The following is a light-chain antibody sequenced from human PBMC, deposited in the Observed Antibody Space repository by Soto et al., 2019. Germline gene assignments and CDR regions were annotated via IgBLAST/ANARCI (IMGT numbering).Light chain of an antibody. V-gene: IGKV3-15*01. J-gene: IGKJ5*01. CDR2: YAS. CDR3: QQYDTWPPLT. Sequence: EIMMTQSPAILSVSPGERATLSCRASQSVSTNLAWYQQKPGQVPRLLIYYASTRATGVPTRFSGSGSGTDFTLTISSLQSEDFAFYYCQQYDTWPPLTFGQGTRLEIK. CDR1: QSVSTN.